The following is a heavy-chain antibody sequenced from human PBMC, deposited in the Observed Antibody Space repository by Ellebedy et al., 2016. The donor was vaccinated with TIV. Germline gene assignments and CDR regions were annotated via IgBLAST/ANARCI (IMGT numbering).Heavy chain of an antibody. J-gene: IGHJ2*01. CDR1: GGSISSYY. D-gene: IGHD6-19*01. CDR2: IYYSGST. V-gene: IGHV4-59*01. Sequence: GSLRLSXTVSGGSISSYYWSWIRQPPGKGLEWIGYIYYSGSTNYNPSLKSRVTISVDTSKNQFSLKLSSVTAADTAVYYCARATAVAGWYFDLWGRGTLVTVSS. CDR3: ARATAVAGWYFDL.